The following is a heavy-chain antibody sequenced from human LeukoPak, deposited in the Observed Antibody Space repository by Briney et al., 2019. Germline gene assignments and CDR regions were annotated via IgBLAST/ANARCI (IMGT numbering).Heavy chain of an antibody. D-gene: IGHD1-26*01. Sequence: PGGSLRPSCGVSGLIFRSYAMGWVRPAPGKGLEWVSAISGRGGGTYYADSVKGRFTISRDNFKNSLYLQMNSLRAEDTAVYYCARGGSYYLAFDIWGQGTMVTVSS. V-gene: IGHV3-23*01. CDR2: ISGRGGGT. CDR3: ARGGSYYLAFDI. J-gene: IGHJ3*02. CDR1: GLIFRSYA.